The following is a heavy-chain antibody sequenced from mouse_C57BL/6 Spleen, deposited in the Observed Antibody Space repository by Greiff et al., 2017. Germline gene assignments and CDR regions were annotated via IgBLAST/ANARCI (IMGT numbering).Heavy chain of an antibody. J-gene: IGHJ4*01. CDR3: AITTTLVATNYAMDY. Sequence: VQLQQSGPELVKPGASVKISCKASGYSFTGYYMHWVKQSPEKSLEWIGEINPSTGGTTYNQKFKAKATLTVDKSSSTAYMQLKSLTSEDSAVYYCAITTTLVATNYAMDYWGQGTTVTVSS. V-gene: IGHV1-42*01. CDR2: INPSTGGT. CDR1: GYSFTGYY. D-gene: IGHD1-1*01.